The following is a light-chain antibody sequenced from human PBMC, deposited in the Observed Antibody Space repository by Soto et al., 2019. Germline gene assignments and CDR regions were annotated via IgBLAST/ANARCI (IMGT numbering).Light chain of an antibody. Sequence: DIVMTQSPDSLALSLGERATINCKSSRSLLHNSNDKNYLAWYQQKPGQPPKLLFYWASTRQSGVPERFSGSGSERDFTLTVTSLRAEDVAVYYCQQYYGFPLTFGGGTQVEIK. CDR3: QQYYGFPLT. CDR1: RSLLHNSNDKNY. J-gene: IGKJ4*01. V-gene: IGKV4-1*01. CDR2: WAS.